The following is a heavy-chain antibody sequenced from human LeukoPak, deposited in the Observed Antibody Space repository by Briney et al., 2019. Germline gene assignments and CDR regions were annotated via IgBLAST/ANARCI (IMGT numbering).Heavy chain of an antibody. V-gene: IGHV4-4*07. Sequence: SETLSLTCTVSGGSISTYYWSWIRQPAGKGLEWIGRIFTSGVTNYNPSLKSRFTMSVDTSKNQFSLNLNSVTAADTAVYFYARESYDFCFDNWGQGTLVTVSS. D-gene: IGHD3-3*01. J-gene: IGHJ4*02. CDR2: IFTSGVT. CDR1: GGSISTYY. CDR3: ARESYDFCFDN.